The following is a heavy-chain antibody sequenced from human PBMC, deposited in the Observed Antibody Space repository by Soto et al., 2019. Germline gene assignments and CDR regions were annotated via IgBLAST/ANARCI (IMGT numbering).Heavy chain of an antibody. J-gene: IGHJ6*02. Sequence: SETLSLTCTVSGVSISSYYWSWIRQPPGKGLEWIGYMYNTGSTIYNPSLKSRVTISVDTSKNQFSLKLNSVTAADTAVYYCARDLWGYCGTDCYPLDVWGQGTTVTVSS. D-gene: IGHD2-21*02. CDR2: MYNTGST. CDR1: GVSISSYY. V-gene: IGHV4-59*01. CDR3: ARDLWGYCGTDCYPLDV.